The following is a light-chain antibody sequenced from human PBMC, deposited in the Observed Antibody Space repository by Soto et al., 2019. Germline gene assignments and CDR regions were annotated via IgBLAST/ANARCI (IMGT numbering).Light chain of an antibody. CDR2: DVS. CDR1: SSDVGGYNY. CDR3: RSYTSSSLYV. Sequence: QSALTQPASVSGSPGQSITISCTGTSSDVGGYNYVSWYQQHPGKAPKLMIYDVSNRPSGVSNRVSGSKSGNTASLTISGLQAEDEAAYYCRSYTSSSLYVFGTGTKLTVL. V-gene: IGLV2-14*01. J-gene: IGLJ1*01.